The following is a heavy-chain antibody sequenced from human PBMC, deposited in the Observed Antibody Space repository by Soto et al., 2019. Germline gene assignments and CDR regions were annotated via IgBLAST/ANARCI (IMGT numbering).Heavy chain of an antibody. Sequence: EVQLVESGGALVKPGGSLRLSCTASGFTFNTYTLNWVRQAPGKGLEWVSSITYSSYIYYADSVRGRFTISRDNAKNSLYLQVDSLRADDTAVYYCARGARPHPTYYYSMDVWGQGTTVTVSS. D-gene: IGHD6-6*01. J-gene: IGHJ6*02. CDR2: ITYSSYI. V-gene: IGHV3-21*01. CDR3: ARGARPHPTYYYSMDV. CDR1: GFTFNTYT.